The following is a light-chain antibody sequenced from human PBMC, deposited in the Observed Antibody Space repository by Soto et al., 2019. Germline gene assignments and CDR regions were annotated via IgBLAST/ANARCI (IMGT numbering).Light chain of an antibody. V-gene: IGKV1-5*01. CDR3: QQYSTYTWT. CDR2: DAS. J-gene: IGKJ1*01. CDR1: QSISSW. Sequence: DIHMTQSPSTLSASLGDRVTITCRASQSISSWLAWYQQKPGKAPKVLSFDASSLESGVPSRFSGSGSATEFTLTISSLKHDDFATYYCQQYSTYTWTFGQGTKVDNK.